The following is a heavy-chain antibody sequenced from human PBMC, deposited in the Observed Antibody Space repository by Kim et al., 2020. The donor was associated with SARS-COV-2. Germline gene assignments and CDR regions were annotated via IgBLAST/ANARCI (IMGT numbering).Heavy chain of an antibody. V-gene: IGHV3-30*18. Sequence: GGSLRLSCAASGFTFSRYGMHWVRQAPGKGLEWVAVISYDGSNKYYADSVKGRFTISRDNSKNTLYLQMNSLRAEDTAVYYCAKAGSGSYVQPFDYWGQGTLVTVSS. CDR2: ISYDGSNK. CDR1: GFTFSRYG. J-gene: IGHJ4*02. D-gene: IGHD1-26*01. CDR3: AKAGSGSYVQPFDY.